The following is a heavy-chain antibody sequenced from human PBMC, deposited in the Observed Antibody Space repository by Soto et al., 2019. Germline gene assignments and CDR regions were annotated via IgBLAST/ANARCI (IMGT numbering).Heavy chain of an antibody. CDR1: GGSISGYY. CDR3: ASSATDYYYDSSGFDN. V-gene: IGHV4-59*01. J-gene: IGHJ4*02. CDR2: IYYSGST. Sequence: PSETLSLTCTVSGGSISGYYWSWIRQPPGKGLEWIGNIYYSGSTNYKPSLKGRVTISVDTSKNQFSLKLSSVTAADTAVYYCASSATDYYYDSSGFDNCGQGAMVTVYS. D-gene: IGHD3-22*01.